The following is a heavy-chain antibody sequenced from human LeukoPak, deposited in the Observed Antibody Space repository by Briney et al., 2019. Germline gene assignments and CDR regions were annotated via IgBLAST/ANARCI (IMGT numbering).Heavy chain of an antibody. CDR2: TYYRSKWYN. V-gene: IGHV6-1*01. D-gene: IGHD3-10*01. CDR1: GDSVFSNSAA. Sequence: SQTLSLTCAISGDSVFSNSAAWNWIRQPPSRGLEWLVSTYYRSKWYNDYAVSVKSRIIINPDTSKNQFSLLLKSVTHEDTAVYYCVRGVGFDFDYWGQGTLVTVSS. CDR3: VRGVGFDFDY. J-gene: IGHJ4*02.